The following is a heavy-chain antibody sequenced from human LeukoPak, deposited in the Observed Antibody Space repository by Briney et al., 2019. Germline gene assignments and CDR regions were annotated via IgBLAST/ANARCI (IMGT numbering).Heavy chain of an antibody. CDR3: TTYYYDTSGYYYVEY. CDR2: IRSKAYGGTT. J-gene: IGHJ4*02. D-gene: IGHD3-22*01. Sequence: GSLRLSCTASGFTFGDYAMSWVRQAPGKGLEWVGFIRSKAYGGTTEYAASVKGRFTISRDDSKSIAYLQMNSLKTEDTAVYYCTTYYYDTSGYYYVEYWGQGTLLTVSS. CDR1: GFTFGDYA. V-gene: IGHV3-49*04.